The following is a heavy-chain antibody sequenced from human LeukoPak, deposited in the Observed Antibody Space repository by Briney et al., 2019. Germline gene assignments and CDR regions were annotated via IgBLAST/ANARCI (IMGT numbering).Heavy chain of an antibody. CDR1: GGISSYY. Sequence: PSETLSLTCTVSGGISSYYWTWIRQPPGKGLEWIGYITHSGSTNYNPSLKSRATISVDTSKNHFSLNLSFVTAADTAVYHCARGVGYYYMDVWGKGTTVIVSS. CDR2: ITHSGST. V-gene: IGHV4-59*01. D-gene: IGHD3-10*01. J-gene: IGHJ6*03. CDR3: ARGVGYYYMDV.